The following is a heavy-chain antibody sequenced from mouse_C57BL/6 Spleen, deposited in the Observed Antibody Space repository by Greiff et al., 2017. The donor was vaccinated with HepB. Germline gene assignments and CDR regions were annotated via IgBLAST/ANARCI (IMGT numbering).Heavy chain of an antibody. CDR3: ARYDYYGSSYNWYFDV. V-gene: IGHV1-53*01. D-gene: IGHD1-1*01. CDR1: GYTFTSYW. Sequence: QVQLQQPGTELVKPGASVKLSCKASGYTFTSYWMHWVKQRPGQGLEWIGNINPSNGGTNYNEKFKSKATLTVDKSSSTAYMQLSSLTSEDSAVYYCARYDYYGSSYNWYFDVWGTGTTVTVSS. J-gene: IGHJ1*03. CDR2: INPSNGGT.